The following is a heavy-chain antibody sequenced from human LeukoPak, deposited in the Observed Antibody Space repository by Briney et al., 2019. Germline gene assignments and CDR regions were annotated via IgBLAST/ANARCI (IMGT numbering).Heavy chain of an antibody. V-gene: IGHV4-39*07. CDR2: IYYSGST. Sequence: SETLSLTCTVSGGSISSSSYYWGWIRQPPGKGLEWIGSIYYSGSTYYNPSLKSRVTISVDTSKNQFSLKLSSVTAADTAVYYCARRQLSFDPWGQGTLVTVSS. CDR1: GGSISSSSYY. D-gene: IGHD1-1*01. J-gene: IGHJ5*02. CDR3: ARRQLSFDP.